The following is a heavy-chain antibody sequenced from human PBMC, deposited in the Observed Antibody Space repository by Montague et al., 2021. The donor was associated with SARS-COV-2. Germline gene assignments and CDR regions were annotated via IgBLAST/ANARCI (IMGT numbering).Heavy chain of an antibody. J-gene: IGHJ4*02. CDR2: IYYSGST. V-gene: IGHV4-59*13. Sequence: SETLSLTCTVSGGSISSYYWSWIRQPPGKGLEWIGYIYYSGSTXXXPSXXXPVTISVDTSKNQFSLKLSSVAAADTAVCYCARGDVEMATIKSGGPFYHFDYWGQGTLVTVSS. CDR1: GGSISSYY. CDR3: ARGDVEMATIKSGGPFYHFDY. D-gene: IGHD5-24*01.